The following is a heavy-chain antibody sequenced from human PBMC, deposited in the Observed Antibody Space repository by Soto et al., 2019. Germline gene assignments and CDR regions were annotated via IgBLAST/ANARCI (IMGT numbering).Heavy chain of an antibody. CDR1: GFTFSSYA. Sequence: PGGSLRLSCAASGFTFSSYAMTRVRQVPGKGLEWIAGISGSGYRTYYADSVKGRFTISRDNSKNTPYLQMNSLKAEDTAVYYCEKGTSMVTFGGVMVKHRRGVMGLDAFDIWGQGTMVTVSS. J-gene: IGHJ3*02. V-gene: IGHV3-23*01. D-gene: IGHD3-16*01. CDR2: ISGSGYRT. CDR3: EKGTSMVTFGGVMVKHRRGVMGLDAFDI.